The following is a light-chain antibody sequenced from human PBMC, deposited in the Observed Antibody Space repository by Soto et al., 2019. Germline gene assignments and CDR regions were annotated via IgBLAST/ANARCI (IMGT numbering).Light chain of an antibody. CDR3: SSFTTNRVYV. J-gene: IGLJ1*01. CDR2: GVR. V-gene: IGLV2-14*01. Sequence: QSVLPQPTPASGSPGQPNALPRTDKHTDIGAYEYVSWYQQHPGKAPRLLIHGVRNRPPGISSRFSGSKSGFTASLTISGLQAEDEADYYCSSFTTNRVYVFGPGTKVTVL. CDR1: HTDIGAYEY.